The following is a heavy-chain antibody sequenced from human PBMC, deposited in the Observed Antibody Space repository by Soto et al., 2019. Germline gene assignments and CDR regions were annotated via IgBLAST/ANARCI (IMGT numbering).Heavy chain of an antibody. J-gene: IGHJ6*02. CDR2: IIPIFGTS. Sequence: QVQLVQSGAEVKKPGSSVKVSCKASGGTFSSYAISWVRQAPGQGLEWMGGIIPIFGTSNYPQKIQGRVTITADESTSTAYMELTSLRSEDTAVYYCARDDLRGGSGWSTVWYSYYGMDVWGQGTTVTVSS. CDR3: ARDDLRGGSGWSTVWYSYYGMDV. V-gene: IGHV1-69*01. D-gene: IGHD6-19*01. CDR1: GGTFSSYA.